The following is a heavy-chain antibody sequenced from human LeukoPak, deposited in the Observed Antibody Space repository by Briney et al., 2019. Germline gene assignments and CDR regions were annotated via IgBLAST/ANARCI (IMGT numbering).Heavy chain of an antibody. V-gene: IGHV3-73*01. CDR3: TSPAYMYENGIVGTDY. Sequence: GGSLRLSCAASGFTFSDFAMLWLRHAPGEGVEWVGRIRCKSSGCATAYAASLKGRFTISRDDSKNTAYLQMNSLQTEDTAVYYCTSPAYMYENGIVGTDYWGQGILVTVSS. J-gene: IGHJ4*02. D-gene: IGHD3-16*01. CDR1: GFTFSDFA. CDR2: IRCKSSGCAT.